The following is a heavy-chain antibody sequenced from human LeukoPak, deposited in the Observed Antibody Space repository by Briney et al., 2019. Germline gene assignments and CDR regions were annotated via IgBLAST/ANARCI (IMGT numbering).Heavy chain of an antibody. CDR3: ARGSYYDFWSGLNGGHWFDP. CDR2: INHSGSS. Sequence: PSETLSLTCAVFGGSFSSGQYWSWIRQPPGKGLEWLGEINHSGSSNYNPALKSRVTISVDTSKNQFSLKLSSVTAADTAVYYCARGSYYDFWSGLNGGHWFDPWGQGTLVTVSS. V-gene: IGHV4-34*01. CDR1: GGSFSSGQY. J-gene: IGHJ5*02. D-gene: IGHD3-3*01.